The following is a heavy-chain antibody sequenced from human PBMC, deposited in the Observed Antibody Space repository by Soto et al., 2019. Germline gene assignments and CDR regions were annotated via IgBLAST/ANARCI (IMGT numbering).Heavy chain of an antibody. CDR1: GFTFSSYA. D-gene: IGHD3-22*01. CDR2: ISGSGGST. Sequence: GGSLRLSCAASGFTFSSYAMSWVRQAPGKGLEWVSAISGSGGSTYYADSVKDRFTISRDNSKNTLYLQMNSLRAEDTAVYYCAYDSSGYYYDEGGQGTLVTVSS. V-gene: IGHV3-23*01. J-gene: IGHJ4*02. CDR3: AYDSSGYYYDE.